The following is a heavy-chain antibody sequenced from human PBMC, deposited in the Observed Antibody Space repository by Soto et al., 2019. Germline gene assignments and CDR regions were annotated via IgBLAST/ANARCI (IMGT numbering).Heavy chain of an antibody. CDR2: MIGSSSTT. Sequence: EVRLLESGGGLVKPGGSLRLSCATSGLTFSNYAMSWVRQAPGGGLEWVSAMIGSSSTTYYADSVRGRFTISRDRSKNTLYLQMSSLRAEDTALYYCAKNQERELPRVIDFWGQGTLFTVSS. D-gene: IGHD1-7*01. CDR3: AKNQERELPRVIDF. J-gene: IGHJ4*02. V-gene: IGHV3-23*01. CDR1: GLTFSNYA.